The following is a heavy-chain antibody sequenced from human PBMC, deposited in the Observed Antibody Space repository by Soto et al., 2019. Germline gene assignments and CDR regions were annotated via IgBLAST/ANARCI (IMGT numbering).Heavy chain of an antibody. D-gene: IGHD3-10*01. J-gene: IGHJ4*02. Sequence: EVQLVESGGGLVQPGGSLRLSCAASGFTFSSYWMRWVRQAPGKGLVWVARINSDGSSISYADSVKGRFTISRDNAKNTLYLQMNSLRAEDTAVYYCAKRTSMSGNYYFDYWGQGILVTVSS. CDR3: AKRTSMSGNYYFDY. CDR2: INSDGSSI. CDR1: GFTFSSYW. V-gene: IGHV3-74*01.